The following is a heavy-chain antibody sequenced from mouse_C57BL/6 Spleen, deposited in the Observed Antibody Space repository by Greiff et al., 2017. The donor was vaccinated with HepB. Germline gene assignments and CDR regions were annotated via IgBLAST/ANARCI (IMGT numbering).Heavy chain of an antibody. V-gene: IGHV5-17*01. CDR2: ISSGSSTI. Sequence: EVKLMESGGGLVKPGGSLKLSCAASGFTFSDYGMHWVRQAPETGLEWVAYISSGSSTIYYADTVKGRFTISIDNAKNTLFLQMTSLRSEDTAMYYCARNWEAMDYWGQGTSVTVSS. D-gene: IGHD4-1*01. CDR3: ARNWEAMDY. CDR1: GFTFSDYG. J-gene: IGHJ4*01.